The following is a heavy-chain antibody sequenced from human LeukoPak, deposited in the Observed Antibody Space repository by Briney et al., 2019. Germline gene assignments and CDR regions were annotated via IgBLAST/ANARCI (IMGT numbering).Heavy chain of an antibody. Sequence: ASVKVSCKASGYTFTSYGISWVRQASGQGLEWMGWISAYNGNTNYAQKLQGRVTMTTDTSTSTAYMELRSLRSDDTAVYYCARVQVGYCSSTSCYSTPFDYWGQGTLVTVSS. J-gene: IGHJ4*02. CDR3: ARVQVGYCSSTSCYSTPFDY. CDR1: GYTFTSYG. V-gene: IGHV1-18*01. CDR2: ISAYNGNT. D-gene: IGHD2-2*01.